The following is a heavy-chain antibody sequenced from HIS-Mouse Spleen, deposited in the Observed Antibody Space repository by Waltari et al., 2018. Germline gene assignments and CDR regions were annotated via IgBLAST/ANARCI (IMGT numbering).Heavy chain of an antibody. CDR1: GFTVSSNY. CDR3: ASITGTNGWDY. CDR2: IYSGGST. D-gene: IGHD1-7*01. V-gene: IGHV3-66*01. J-gene: IGHJ4*02. Sequence: EVQLVESGGGLVQPGGSLRLSCAASGFTVSSNYMSWVRQAPGEGREWVSVIYSGGSTYYADSVKGRFTISRDNSKNTLYLQMNSLRAEDTAVYYCASITGTNGWDYWGQGTLVTVSS.